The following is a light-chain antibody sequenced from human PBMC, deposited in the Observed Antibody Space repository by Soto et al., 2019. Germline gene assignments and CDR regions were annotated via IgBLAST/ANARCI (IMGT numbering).Light chain of an antibody. V-gene: IGLV1-44*01. CDR3: AAWDDSLNGPV. CDR1: SSNIGRNT. CDR2: SDN. Sequence: QSVLTQPPSASGTPGQRVTISCSGGSSNIGRNTINWYQQLPGTAPKLLIYSDNQRPSGVPDRFSGSKSDPSASLAISGLQSEDEADYHCAAWDDSLNGPVFGTGTKVTVL. J-gene: IGLJ1*01.